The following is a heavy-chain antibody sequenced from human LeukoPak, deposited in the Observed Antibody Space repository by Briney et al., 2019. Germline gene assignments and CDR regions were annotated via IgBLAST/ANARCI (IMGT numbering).Heavy chain of an antibody. CDR3: ARDRVLRYFEWSLGGYYGMDV. V-gene: IGHV1-18*04. Sequence: GASVKVSCKASGYTFTSYGISWVRQAPGQGLEWMGWISAYNGNTNYAQKLQGRVTMTTDTSTSTDYMELRSLRSDDTAVYYCARDRVLRYFEWSLGGYYGMDVWGKGTRSPSPQ. D-gene: IGHD3-9*01. CDR1: GYTFTSYG. J-gene: IGHJ6*04. CDR2: ISAYNGNT.